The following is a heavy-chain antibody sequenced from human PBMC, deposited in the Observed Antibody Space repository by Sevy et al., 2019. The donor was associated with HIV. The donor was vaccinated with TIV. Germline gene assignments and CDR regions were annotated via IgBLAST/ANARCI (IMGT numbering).Heavy chain of an antibody. D-gene: IGHD2-8*01. V-gene: IGHV3-21*06. CDR3: ARGSGYCSNGVCYYFDV. Sequence: GGSLRLSCEASGFTFSSYSINWVRQTPGKGLEWASSISSSSSYIYYADSVKGRFTIYRDNAKNTVYLQMNNRRAEDTAVYFCARGSGYCSNGVCYYFDVWGQGALVTVSS. CDR2: ISSSSSYI. CDR1: GFTFSSYS. J-gene: IGHJ4*02.